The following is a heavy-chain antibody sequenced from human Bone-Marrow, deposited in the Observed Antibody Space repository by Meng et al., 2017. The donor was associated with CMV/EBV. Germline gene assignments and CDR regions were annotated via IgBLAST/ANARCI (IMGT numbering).Heavy chain of an antibody. CDR3: ETTNLGGLDV. Sequence: ASVKVSCKTSGYTFTSYDINWLRQATGQGIEWMGWMNPNSGGTTYAPKFQGRVTMTRDTSISTAYMELSRLRSDDTAVYYCETTNLGGLDVWGQGTTVTVSS. CDR2: MNPNSGGT. CDR1: GYTFTSYD. D-gene: IGHD3-16*01. V-gene: IGHV1-2*02. J-gene: IGHJ6*02.